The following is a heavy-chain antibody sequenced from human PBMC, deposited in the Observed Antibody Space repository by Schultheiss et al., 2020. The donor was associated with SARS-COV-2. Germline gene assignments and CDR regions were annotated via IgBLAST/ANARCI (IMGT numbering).Heavy chain of an antibody. CDR3: AKDNVGRWFDP. Sequence: GGSLRLSCAASGFTFSSYAMSWVRQAPGKGLEWVAVISYDGSNKYYADSVKGRFTISRDNAKNSLYLQMNSLRAEDTALYYCAKDNVGRWFDPWGQGTLVTVSS. CDR1: GFTFSSYA. D-gene: IGHD1-26*01. J-gene: IGHJ5*02. CDR2: ISYDGSNK. V-gene: IGHV3-30-3*01.